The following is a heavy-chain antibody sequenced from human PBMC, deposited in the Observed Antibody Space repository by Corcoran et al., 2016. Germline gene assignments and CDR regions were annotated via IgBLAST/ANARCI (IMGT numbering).Heavy chain of an antibody. J-gene: IGHJ4*02. Sequence: QVQLVQSGAEVKKPGASVKVSCKASGYTFTSYYMHWVRQAPGQGLVWMGIINPSGGSTSYAQKFQGRVTMTRDTSTSTVYMELSSLRAEDTAVYYWAGRGGQWLAYYFDCWGQGTLVTVSS. CDR2: INPSGGST. CDR1: GYTFTSYY. D-gene: IGHD6-19*01. V-gene: IGHV1-46*01. CDR3: AGRGGQWLAYYFDC.